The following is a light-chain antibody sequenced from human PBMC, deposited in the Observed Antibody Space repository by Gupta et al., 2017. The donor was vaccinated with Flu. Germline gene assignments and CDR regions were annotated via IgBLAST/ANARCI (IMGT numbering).Light chain of an antibody. J-gene: IGKJ1*01. V-gene: IGKV5-2*01. CDR3: LQHDNFPPWT. CDR2: EAT. Sequence: IQEATTLVPGIPPRFSGSGYGTDFTLTINNIESEDAAYYFCLQHDNFPPWTFGQGTKVEIK.